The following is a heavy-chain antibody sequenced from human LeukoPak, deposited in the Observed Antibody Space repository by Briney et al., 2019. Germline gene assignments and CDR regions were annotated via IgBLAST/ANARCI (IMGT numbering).Heavy chain of an antibody. D-gene: IGHD2-15*01. Sequence: ASVTVSCTASGGTFSSYAISWVRQAPGQGLEWMGGIIPIFGTANYAQKFQGRVTISRDTSASTAYMELSSLTSEDTAVYYCARDSGEYYFDYWGQGTLVTVSS. V-gene: IGHV1-69*05. CDR3: ARDSGEYYFDY. CDR2: IIPIFGTA. J-gene: IGHJ4*02. CDR1: GGTFSSYA.